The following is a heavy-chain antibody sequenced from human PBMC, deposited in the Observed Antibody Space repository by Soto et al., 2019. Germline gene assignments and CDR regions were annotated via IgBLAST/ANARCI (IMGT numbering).Heavy chain of an antibody. CDR3: ARDNQFSAYDFVSRFDY. Sequence: SETLSLTCIVSGGSVSSGNSYWSWIRQPPGKGLEWIGYMYHSGSTNYKPSLKSRVTISLDTSKNQFSLKLSSVTAADTAVYYCARDNQFSAYDFVSRFDYWGQGALVT. J-gene: IGHJ4*02. CDR1: GGSVSSGNSY. CDR2: MYHSGST. V-gene: IGHV4-61*01. D-gene: IGHD3-3*01.